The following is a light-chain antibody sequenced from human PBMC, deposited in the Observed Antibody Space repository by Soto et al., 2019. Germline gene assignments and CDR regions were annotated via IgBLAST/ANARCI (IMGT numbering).Light chain of an antibody. J-gene: IGKJ4*01. CDR3: QQYNNWPPLT. CDR2: ATS. CDR1: QSVSSN. V-gene: IGKV3-15*01. Sequence: EIVMTQSPATLSVSPGERATLSCRASQSVSSNLAWYQQKPGQAPRLIIYATSTRATGIPARFSGSGSGTEFTLTISSLQSEDFAVYYCQQYNNWPPLTFGGGTKVDIK.